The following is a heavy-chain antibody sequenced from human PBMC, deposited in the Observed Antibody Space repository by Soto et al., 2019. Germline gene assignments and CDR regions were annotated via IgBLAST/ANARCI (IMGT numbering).Heavy chain of an antibody. CDR2: LSAYNGNT. Sequence: ASVKVSCKASGYPFTSYGIRWVRQAPGHGLEWMGWLSAYNGNTNYAQKLQGRVTMTTDTSTSTAYMELRSLRSDDTAVYYSARVSGRYYSYGMHVWGQGTTVTVSS. CDR1: GYPFTSYG. D-gene: IGHD1-26*01. J-gene: IGHJ6*02. V-gene: IGHV1-18*04. CDR3: ARVSGRYYSYGMHV.